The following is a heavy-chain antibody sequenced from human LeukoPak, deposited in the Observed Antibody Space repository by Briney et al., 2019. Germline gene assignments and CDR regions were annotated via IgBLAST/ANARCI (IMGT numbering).Heavy chain of an antibody. D-gene: IGHD3-9*01. CDR2: IKSKADGGTT. J-gene: IGHJ4*02. CDR1: GFTFSYAW. V-gene: IGHV3-15*01. Sequence: PGGSLRLSCAASGFTFSYAWMNWVRQAPGKGLEWVGRIKSKADGGTTDYAAPVKGRFTISRDDSKNTLYLQMNSLKTEDTAVYYCTTSYYDTLTGSSTLDYWGQGTLVTVSS. CDR3: TTSYYDTLTGSSTLDY.